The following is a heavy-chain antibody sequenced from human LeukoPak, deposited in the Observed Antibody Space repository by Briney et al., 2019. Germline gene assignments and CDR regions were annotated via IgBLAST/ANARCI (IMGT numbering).Heavy chain of an antibody. D-gene: IGHD6-19*01. Sequence: HAGGSLRLSCAASGFTFRSYAMSWVRQAPGKGLEWVSAISGSGGSTYYADSVKGRFTISRDNSKNTLYLQMNSLRAEDTTVYYCAKDWRSVAGPRYFDYWGQGTLVTVSS. CDR3: AKDWRSVAGPRYFDY. V-gene: IGHV3-23*01. J-gene: IGHJ4*02. CDR2: ISGSGGST. CDR1: GFTFRSYA.